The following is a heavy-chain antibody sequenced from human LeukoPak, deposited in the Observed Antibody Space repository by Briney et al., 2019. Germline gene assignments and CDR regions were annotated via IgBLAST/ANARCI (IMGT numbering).Heavy chain of an antibody. CDR2: LSSRSRYI. CDR3: ASTRGVGALGY. Sequence: KSGGSLRLSCAASGFTFSNYAMTWVRQAPGKGLEWVSSLSSRSRYIYYADSLKGRFTISRDNSKNTLYLQMNSLRADDTAVYFCASTRGVGALGYWGQGTLVTVSS. J-gene: IGHJ4*02. V-gene: IGHV3-21*01. D-gene: IGHD1-26*01. CDR1: GFTFSNYA.